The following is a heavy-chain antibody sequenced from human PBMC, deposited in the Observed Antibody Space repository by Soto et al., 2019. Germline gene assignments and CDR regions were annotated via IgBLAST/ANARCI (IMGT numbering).Heavy chain of an antibody. CDR1: GFTVSNNY. CDR2: IYSGGYT. V-gene: IGHV3-53*01. D-gene: IGHD3-10*01. Sequence: EVQLVESGGGLIQPGGSLRLSCAVSGFTVSNNYMSWVRQAPGKGLEGVSVIYSGGYTAYGDSVKGRFTISRDNSKNTPYPQMNTRRPEDLAVFYWPTHPGGGGYWGQGTLVTVSS. CDR3: PTHPGGGGY. J-gene: IGHJ4*02.